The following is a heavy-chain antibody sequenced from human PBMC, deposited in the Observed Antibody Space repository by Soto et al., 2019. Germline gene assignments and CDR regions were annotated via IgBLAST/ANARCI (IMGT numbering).Heavy chain of an antibody. Sequence: GESLKISCKGSGYSFTVYWISWVRQMPGKGLEWMGRIDPSDSYTNYSPSFQGHVTISVDKSINTAYLQWSSLKASDTATYYCARLSSLANELDPWGQGTPVTVSS. V-gene: IGHV5-10-1*01. D-gene: IGHD1-1*01. CDR1: GYSFTVYW. CDR2: IDPSDSYT. CDR3: ARLSSLANELDP. J-gene: IGHJ5*02.